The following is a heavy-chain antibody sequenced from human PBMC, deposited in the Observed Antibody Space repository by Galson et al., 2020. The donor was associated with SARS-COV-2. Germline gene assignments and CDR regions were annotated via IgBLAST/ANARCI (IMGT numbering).Heavy chain of an antibody. CDR1: GFTFSSYE. D-gene: IGHD3-3*01. Sequence: GGSLRLSCSASGFTFSSYEMNWVRQAPGKGPEWVSYMSSSCSTTYYADSVKGRLTMSRDSAKNSVYLQMNSLRDEDTAVYYCARGLFWCDYDAGGASGPHFDPWGQGSLVAVSS. CDR2: MSSSCSTT. J-gene: IGHJ5*02. CDR3: ARGLFWCDYDAGGASGPHFDP. V-gene: IGHV3-48*03.